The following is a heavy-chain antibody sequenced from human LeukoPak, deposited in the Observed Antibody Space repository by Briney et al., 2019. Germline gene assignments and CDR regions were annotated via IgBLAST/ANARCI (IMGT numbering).Heavy chain of an antibody. V-gene: IGHV3-23*01. CDR1: GFTFSSYY. CDR2: ISGSGGST. Sequence: GGSLRLSCAASGFTFSSYYMSGVRQAPGKGLEGVSAISGSGGSTYYADSLKGRFTISRDNSKNPLYLQVNSLRAEETAVYYCAKAGIVVVITPNGVDYWGQGTLVTVSS. D-gene: IGHD3-22*01. CDR3: AKAGIVVVITPNGVDY. J-gene: IGHJ4*02.